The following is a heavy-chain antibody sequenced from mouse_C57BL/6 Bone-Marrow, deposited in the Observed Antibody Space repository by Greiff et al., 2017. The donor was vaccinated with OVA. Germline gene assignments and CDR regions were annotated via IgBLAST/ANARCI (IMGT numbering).Heavy chain of an antibody. Sequence: EVKVEESGPGLVKPSQSLSLTCSVTGYSITSGYYWNWIRQFPGNKLEWMGYISYDGSNNYNPSLKNRISITRDTSKNQFFLKLNSVTTEDTATYYCARLGRGYAMDYWGQGTSVTVSS. CDR2: ISYDGSN. CDR1: GYSITSGYY. D-gene: IGHD4-1*01. V-gene: IGHV3-6*01. J-gene: IGHJ4*01. CDR3: ARLGRGYAMDY.